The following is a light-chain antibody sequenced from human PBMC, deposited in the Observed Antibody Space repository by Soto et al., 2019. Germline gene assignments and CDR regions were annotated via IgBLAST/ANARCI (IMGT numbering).Light chain of an antibody. CDR3: QQSYSTPRT. Sequence: DIQMTQSPSSLSASLGYRVTMTCLASQSISSYLDWYQQKPGKAPKLLIYAASSLQSGVPSRFSGSGSGTDFTLTISSLQPEDFATYYCQQSYSTPRTFGQGTRLEIK. J-gene: IGKJ5*01. CDR2: AAS. CDR1: QSISSY. V-gene: IGKV1-39*01.